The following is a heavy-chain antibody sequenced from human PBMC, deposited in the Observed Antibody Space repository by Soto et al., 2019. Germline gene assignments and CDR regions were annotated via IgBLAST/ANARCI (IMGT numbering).Heavy chain of an antibody. CDR1: GFTFSDYY. Sequence: GGSLSLSCAASGFTFSDYYMSWIRQAPGKGLEWVSYISSSGSTIYYADSVKGRFTISRDNAKNSLYLQMNSLRAEDTAVYYCGRDEGSGYRDYWGPGALVTVSS. CDR2: ISSSGSTI. J-gene: IGHJ4*02. D-gene: IGHD3-22*01. V-gene: IGHV3-11*01. CDR3: GRDEGSGYRDY.